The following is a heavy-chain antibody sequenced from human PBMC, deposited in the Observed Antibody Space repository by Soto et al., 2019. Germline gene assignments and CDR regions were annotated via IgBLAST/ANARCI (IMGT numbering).Heavy chain of an antibody. J-gene: IGHJ5*02. D-gene: IGHD3-16*01. V-gene: IGHV4-59*01. CDR2: MYYNGNI. CDR1: GGSISNYY. Sequence: KTSETLSLTCNVSGGSISNYYWTWIRHSPEKGLEWIGYMYYNGNINYNPSLKSRVTISIDTSKNQFSLTLKSVTAADTAVYYCASGGNWFDPWGQGVLVTVSS. CDR3: ASGGNWFDP.